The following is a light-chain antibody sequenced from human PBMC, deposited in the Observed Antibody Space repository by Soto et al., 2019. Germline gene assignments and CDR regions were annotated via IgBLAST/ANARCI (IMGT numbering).Light chain of an antibody. CDR1: QSLLHSNGYNY. J-gene: IGKJ2*01. CDR3: MQALHPMYT. CDR2: LGS. Sequence: DIVMTQSPLSLPVTPGEPASISCRSSQSLLHSNGYNYLDWYLQKPGQSPQLLIYLGSNRASGVTDRFSGSGSGTDFTLKISRVEAEDVGVYYCMQALHPMYTFGQGTKREIK. V-gene: IGKV2-28*01.